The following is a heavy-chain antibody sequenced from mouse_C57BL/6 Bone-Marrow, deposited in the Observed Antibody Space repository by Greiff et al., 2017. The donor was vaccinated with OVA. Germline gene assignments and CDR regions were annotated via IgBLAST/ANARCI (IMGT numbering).Heavy chain of an antibody. D-gene: IGHD4-1*01. V-gene: IGHV3-6*01. Sequence: DVQLQESGPGLVKPSQSLSLTCSVTGYSITSGYYWNWIRQFPGNKLEWMGYISYDGSNNYNPSLKNRISITRDTSKNQFFLKLNSVTTEDTATYYCARGNWEFAYWGQGTLVTVSA. CDR2: ISYDGSN. J-gene: IGHJ3*01. CDR3: ARGNWEFAY. CDR1: GYSITSGYY.